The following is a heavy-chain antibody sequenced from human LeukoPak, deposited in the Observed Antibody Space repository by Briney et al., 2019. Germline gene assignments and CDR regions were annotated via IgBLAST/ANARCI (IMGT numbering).Heavy chain of an antibody. CDR1: GFTFSSYG. CDR3: AKDVPVADV. Sequence: PGGSLSLSCAASGFTFSSYGMYWVPQAPGKGLEWVAVISYDGSNEYYEDSVKGRFTISRDNSKNTLYLQMNSLRAEDTAVYYCAKDVPVADVWGQGTTVTVSS. J-gene: IGHJ6*02. D-gene: IGHD4-23*01. V-gene: IGHV3-30*18. CDR2: ISYDGSNE.